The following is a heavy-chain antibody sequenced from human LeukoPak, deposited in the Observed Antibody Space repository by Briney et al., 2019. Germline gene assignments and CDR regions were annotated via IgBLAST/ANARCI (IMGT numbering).Heavy chain of an antibody. CDR3: AKCLVREQYFQH. V-gene: IGHV3-23*01. J-gene: IGHJ1*01. CDR2: ISGSGVST. D-gene: IGHD6-19*01. CDR1: GFTFSSYA. Sequence: GGSLRLSCVTSGFTFSSYAMSWVRQAPGKGLEWVSGISGSGVSTFYADSVKGRFTISRDNSKNTLYLQMNSLRAEDTAVYYCAKCLVREQYFQHWGQGTLVTVSS.